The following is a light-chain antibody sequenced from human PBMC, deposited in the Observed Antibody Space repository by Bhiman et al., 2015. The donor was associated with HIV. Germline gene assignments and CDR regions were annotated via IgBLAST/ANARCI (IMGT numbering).Light chain of an antibody. V-gene: IGLV1-51*02. J-gene: IGLJ2*01. Sequence: QSVLTQPPSVSAAPGQKVTISCSGSSSNIGNNYVSWYQQLPGTAPKLLIYENTKRPSGIPDRFSGSKSGTSATLGITGLQTGDEADYYCATWDNSLRAVLFGGGTKLTVL. CDR1: SSNIGNNY. CDR2: ENT. CDR3: ATWDNSLRAVL.